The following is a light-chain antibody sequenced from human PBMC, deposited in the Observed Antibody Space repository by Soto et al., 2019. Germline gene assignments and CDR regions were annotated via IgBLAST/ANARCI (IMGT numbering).Light chain of an antibody. Sequence: ILMTQSPATLSVSPGERATLSCWASQGVRSNLAWYQQKPGQAPRLLIYDASSRATGIPARFSGSASGTEFTLTISSLQSEDFAVYYCQQYNNWPPWTFGQGTKVEIK. V-gene: IGKV3-15*01. CDR3: QQYNNWPPWT. J-gene: IGKJ1*01. CDR2: DAS. CDR1: QGVRSN.